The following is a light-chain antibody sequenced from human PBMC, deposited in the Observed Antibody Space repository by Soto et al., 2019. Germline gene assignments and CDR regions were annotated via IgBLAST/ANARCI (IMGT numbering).Light chain of an antibody. CDR2: DAS. CDR1: QSVSNS. J-gene: IGKJ4*01. Sequence: EIVLTQSPATLSLSPGERATLSCRASQSVSNSLAWYQQKPGQAPRLLIYDASNMATGIPARFSGSGSGIDFTLTISSLEPEDFAVYYCQQRGNWPLTFGGGTKVEL. CDR3: QQRGNWPLT. V-gene: IGKV3-11*01.